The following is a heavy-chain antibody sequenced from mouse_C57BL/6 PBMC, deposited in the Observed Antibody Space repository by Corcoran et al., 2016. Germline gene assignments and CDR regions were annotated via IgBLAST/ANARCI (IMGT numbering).Heavy chain of an antibody. D-gene: IGHD2-4*01. V-gene: IGHV9-3*01. J-gene: IGHJ4*01. CDR1: GYTFTTYG. CDR3: ARWDYDDNSAMDY. CDR2: INTYSGVP. Sequence: QIQLVQSGPELKKPGETVKISCKASGYTFTTYGMSWVKQAPGKGLKWMGWINTYSGVPTYADDFKGRFAFSLETSASTAYLQINNLKNEDTATYFCARWDYDDNSAMDYCGQGTSVTVSS.